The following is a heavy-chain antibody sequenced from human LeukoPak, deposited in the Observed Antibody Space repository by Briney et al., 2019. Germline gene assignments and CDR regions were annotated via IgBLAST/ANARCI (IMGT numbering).Heavy chain of an antibody. J-gene: IGHJ6*03. CDR1: RYTFTSYD. CDR2: MNPNTGRS. CDR3: ARGRLEWLLYSYYYYMDV. Sequence: GASVKVSCKASRYTFTSYDINWVREAAGQGLEWMGWMNPNTGRSGYAQKFQGRVTMTRNTSISTAYMELSSLRSEDTAVYYRARGRLEWLLYSYYYYMDVWGKGTTVTVSS. D-gene: IGHD3-3*01. V-gene: IGHV1-8*01.